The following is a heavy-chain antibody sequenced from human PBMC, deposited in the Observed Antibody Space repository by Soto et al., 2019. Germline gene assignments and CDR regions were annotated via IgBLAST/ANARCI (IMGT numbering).Heavy chain of an antibody. CDR3: ARGLTVSAFDF. J-gene: IGHJ3*01. CDR2: IYHSGST. CDR1: GYSISSGYY. D-gene: IGHD2-8*01. Sequence: PSETLSLTCAVSGYSISSGYYWGWIRQPPGKGLEWIGSIYHSGSTYYNPSLKSRVTISVDTSKNQFSLKLNSVTAADTAVYYCARGLTVSAFDFWGQGTMVTVSS. V-gene: IGHV4-38-2*01.